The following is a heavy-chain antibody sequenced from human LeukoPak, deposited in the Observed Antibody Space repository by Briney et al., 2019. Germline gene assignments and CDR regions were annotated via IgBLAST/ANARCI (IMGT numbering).Heavy chain of an antibody. CDR3: AREGARWEPSFSASDI. J-gene: IGHJ3*02. Sequence: SETLSLTCAVHGGSFSGYYWSWIRQPPGKGLEWIGYIYYSGSTSYNPSLKSRVTISVDTSKNQFSLKLSSVTAADTAVYYCAREGARWEPSFSASDIWGQGTMVTVSS. CDR1: GGSFSGYY. V-gene: IGHV4-59*01. D-gene: IGHD1-26*01. CDR2: IYYSGST.